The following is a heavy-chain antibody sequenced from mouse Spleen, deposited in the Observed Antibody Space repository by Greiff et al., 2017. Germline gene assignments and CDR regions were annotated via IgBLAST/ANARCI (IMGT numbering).Heavy chain of an antibody. CDR1: GFTFSDYY. CDR2: INYDGSST. J-gene: IGHJ4*01. CDR3: ARVGYGNYGRAMDY. Sequence: EVQLVESEGGLVQPGSSMKLSCTASGFTFSDYYMAWVRQVPEKGLEWVANINYDGSSTYYLDSLKSRFIISRDNAKNILYLQMSSLKSEDTATYYCARVGYGNYGRAMDYWGQGTSVTVSS. V-gene: IGHV5-16*01. D-gene: IGHD2-10*02.